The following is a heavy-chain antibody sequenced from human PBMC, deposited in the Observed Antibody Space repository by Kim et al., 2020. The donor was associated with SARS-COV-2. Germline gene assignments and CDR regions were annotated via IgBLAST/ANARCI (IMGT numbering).Heavy chain of an antibody. J-gene: IGHJ4*02. CDR1: GFTFDDYA. CDR3: AKDMSSVAGTPLDY. Sequence: GGSLRLSCAASGFTFDDYAMHWVRQAPGKGLEWVSGISWNSGSIGYADSVKGRFTISRDNAKNSLYLQMNSLRAEDTALYYCAKDMSSVAGTPLDYWGQG. V-gene: IGHV3-9*01. CDR2: ISWNSGSI. D-gene: IGHD6-19*01.